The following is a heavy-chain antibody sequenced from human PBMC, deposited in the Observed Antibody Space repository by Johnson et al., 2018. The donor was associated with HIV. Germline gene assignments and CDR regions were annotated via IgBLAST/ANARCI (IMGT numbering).Heavy chain of an antibody. CDR3: ANGRLAAHDAFDI. Sequence: MQLVESGGGLVKPGGSLRLSCAASGFTFSNAWMSWVRQAPGKGLEWVGRIKSKTDGGTTDYAAPVKGRFTISRDDSKNTLYLQMNSLRAEDTAVYYCANGRLAAHDAFDIWGQGTMVTVSS. D-gene: IGHD1-26*01. V-gene: IGHV3-15*01. J-gene: IGHJ3*02. CDR2: IKSKTDGGTT. CDR1: GFTFSNAW.